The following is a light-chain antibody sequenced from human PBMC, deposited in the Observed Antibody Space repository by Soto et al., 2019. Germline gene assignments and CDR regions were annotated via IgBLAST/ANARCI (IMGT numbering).Light chain of an antibody. CDR2: GAS. V-gene: IGKV3-20*01. CDR1: QSVSTNY. CDR3: QQYGSSPLLT. J-gene: IGKJ4*01. Sequence: EIVLTQSPGTLSLSPGERATLSCRASQSVSTNYLAWYQQKPGQAPRLLIYGASSRATGIPDRFSGSGSGTDFTLTISRLEPEDCAVYYCQQYGSSPLLTFGGGTKVDIK.